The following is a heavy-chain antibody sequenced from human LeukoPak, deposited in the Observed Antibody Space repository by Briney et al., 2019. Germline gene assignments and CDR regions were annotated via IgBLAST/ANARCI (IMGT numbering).Heavy chain of an antibody. CDR1: GITFSRYA. D-gene: IGHD5-12*01. Sequence: PGGSLRLSCAASGITFSRYAMSGVRQAPGMGLEWVSAIGGSDGNTYYADSVKGRFTISRDNSKNSLYLQINSLRADDTAVYYCAKVRYSDYDMNFDSWGQGTLVTVSS. CDR3: AKVRYSDYDMNFDS. V-gene: IGHV3-23*01. J-gene: IGHJ4*02. CDR2: IGGSDGNT.